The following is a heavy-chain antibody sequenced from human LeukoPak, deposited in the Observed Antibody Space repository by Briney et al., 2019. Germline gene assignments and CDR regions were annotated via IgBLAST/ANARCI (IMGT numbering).Heavy chain of an antibody. CDR3: ARDQGAWGYGYNFDY. Sequence: PGGSLRLSCAASGFTFNNYAMHWVRQAPGKGLEWVAVKSYDGSNKYYADSVKGRFTISRDNSKNTLYLQMNSLRAEDTAVYYCARDQGAWGYGYNFDYWGQGTLVTVSS. V-gene: IGHV3-30-3*01. J-gene: IGHJ4*02. CDR1: GFTFNNYA. CDR2: KSYDGSNK. D-gene: IGHD3-16*01.